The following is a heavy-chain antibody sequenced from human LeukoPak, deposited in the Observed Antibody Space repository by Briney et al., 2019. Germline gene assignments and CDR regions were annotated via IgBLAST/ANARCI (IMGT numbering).Heavy chain of an antibody. CDR1: GYTFTSYT. D-gene: IGHD3-10*01. J-gene: IGHJ5*02. CDR3: ARGARFRSYGSGTYYTSLPFDP. Sequence: ASVEVSCKASGYTFTSYTMHWVRQAPGQRLEWMGWINTGNGNTKSSQGFQDRVTITRDTSASTAYMELSSLRSEDMAVYYCARGARFRSYGSGTYYTSLPFDPWGQGTLVTVYS. CDR2: INTGNGNT. V-gene: IGHV1-3*03.